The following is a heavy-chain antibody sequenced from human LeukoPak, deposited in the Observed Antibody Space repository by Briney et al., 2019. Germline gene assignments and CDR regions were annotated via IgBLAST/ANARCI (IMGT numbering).Heavy chain of an antibody. CDR1: GGSFSGFS. V-gene: IGHV4-34*01. Sequence: SETLSLTCAVYGGSFSGFSWSWVRQPPGKGLEWIGEIHHSGSTDYNPSLESRVTISVDTSKNQFSLKLSSVTAADTAVYYCARDNWSDAFDIWGQGTMVTVSS. CDR3: ARDNWSDAFDI. CDR2: IHHSGST. J-gene: IGHJ3*02. D-gene: IGHD1-20*01.